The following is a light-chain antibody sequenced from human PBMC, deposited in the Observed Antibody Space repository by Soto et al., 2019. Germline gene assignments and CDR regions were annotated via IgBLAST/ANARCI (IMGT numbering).Light chain of an antibody. Sequence: DIQMTQSPSTLSASVGDRVTITCRASQSISSWLAWYQQKPGKAHKLLIYKASSLESGVPSRFSGSGSGTEFTLTISSLQPDDFATYYCQQYNSYRTFGQGTKVEIK. J-gene: IGKJ1*01. CDR2: KAS. CDR3: QQYNSYRT. CDR1: QSISSW. V-gene: IGKV1-5*03.